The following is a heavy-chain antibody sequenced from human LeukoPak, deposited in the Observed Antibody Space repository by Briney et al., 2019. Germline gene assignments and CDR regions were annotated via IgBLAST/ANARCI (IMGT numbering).Heavy chain of an antibody. CDR3: AKDNPTIYYDSSGRDDAFDI. CDR2: ISGSGGST. J-gene: IGHJ3*02. Sequence: GGSLRLSCAASGFTFSSYWMSWVRQAPGKGLEWVSAISGSGGSTYYADSVKGRFTISRDNSKNTLYLQMNSLRAEDTAVYYCAKDNPTIYYDSSGRDDAFDIWGQGTMVTVSS. CDR1: GFTFSSYW. V-gene: IGHV3-23*01. D-gene: IGHD3-22*01.